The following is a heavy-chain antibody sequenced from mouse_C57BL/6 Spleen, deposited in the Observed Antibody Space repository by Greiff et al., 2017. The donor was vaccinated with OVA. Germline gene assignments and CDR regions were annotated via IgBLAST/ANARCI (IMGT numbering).Heavy chain of an antibody. CDR1: GFTFSDYY. D-gene: IGHD2-4*01. J-gene: IGHJ2*01. Sequence: VQLKESEGGLVQPGSSMKLSCTASGFTFSDYYMAWVRQVPEKGLEWVANINYDGSSTYYLDSLKSRFIISRDNAKNILYLQMSSLKSEDTATYYCARVYDYDYYFDYWGQGTTLTVSS. CDR3: ARVYDYDYYFDY. V-gene: IGHV5-16*01. CDR2: INYDGSST.